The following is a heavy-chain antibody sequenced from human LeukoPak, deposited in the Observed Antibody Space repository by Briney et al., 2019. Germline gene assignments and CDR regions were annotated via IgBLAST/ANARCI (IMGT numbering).Heavy chain of an antibody. CDR3: ARDMGTSSWHAFDN. D-gene: IGHD6-13*01. J-gene: IGHJ4*02. Sequence: GGSLRLSCAASGFTFRTYYMNWVRQTPGKGPEWVSYISPSSGAIHYADSVKGRFTISRDNAKNSLSLQMNSLRAEDTAVYYCARDMGTSSWHAFDNWGQGTLVTVSS. V-gene: IGHV3-48*01. CDR1: GFTFRTYY. CDR2: ISPSSGAI.